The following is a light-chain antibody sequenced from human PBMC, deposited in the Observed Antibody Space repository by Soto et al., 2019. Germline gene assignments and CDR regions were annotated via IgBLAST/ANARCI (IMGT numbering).Light chain of an antibody. Sequence: DIQMTQSPSTLSASVGDRVTITCRASQRINNWLAWYQQKPGKAPKFLMFDASTLETGDPSRFSGSGSGTEFTLTISSLQPDDFATYFCQQYHTYPYTFCQGTKLEIK. CDR2: DAS. CDR1: QRINNW. J-gene: IGKJ2*01. CDR3: QQYHTYPYT. V-gene: IGKV1-5*01.